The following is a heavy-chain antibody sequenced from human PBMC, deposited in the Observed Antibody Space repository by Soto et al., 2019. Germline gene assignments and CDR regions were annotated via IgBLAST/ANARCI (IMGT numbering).Heavy chain of an antibody. D-gene: IGHD3-16*02. J-gene: IGHJ6*02. Sequence: GSLRLSCAASGFTVSSNYMSWVRQAPGKGLEWVSVIYSGGSTYYADSVKGRFTISRDNSKNTLYLQMNSLRAEDTAVYYCARDQGDYVWGSYRYPSEDYGMDVWGQGTTVTVSS. CDR1: GFTVSSNY. CDR3: ARDQGDYVWGSYRYPSEDYGMDV. V-gene: IGHV3-53*01. CDR2: IYSGGST.